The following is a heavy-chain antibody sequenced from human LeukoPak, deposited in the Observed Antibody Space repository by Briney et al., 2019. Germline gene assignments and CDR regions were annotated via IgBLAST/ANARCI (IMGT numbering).Heavy chain of an antibody. V-gene: IGHV3-21*01. CDR3: ARGVGVPAVHLDY. CDR2: ISSSSSYI. D-gene: IGHD2-2*01. CDR1: GFTFSSYS. J-gene: IGHJ4*02. Sequence: PGGSLRLSCAASGFTFSSYSMNWVRQAPGKGLEWVSSISSSSSYIYYADSVKGRFTISRDNSKNTLYLQMNSLRAEDTAVYYCARGVGVPAVHLDYWGQGTLVTVSS.